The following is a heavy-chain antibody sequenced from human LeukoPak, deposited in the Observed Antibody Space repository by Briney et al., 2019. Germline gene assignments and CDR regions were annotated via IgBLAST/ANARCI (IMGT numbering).Heavy chain of an antibody. V-gene: IGHV4-59*01. CDR1: GGSISSYY. Sequence: PSETLSLTCTVSGGSISSYYWSWIRQPPGKGLEWIGYTYYSGSTNYNPSLKSRVTISVDTSKNQFSLKLSSVTAADTAVYYCARVPRYNNWFDPWGQGTLVTVSS. D-gene: IGHD5-12*01. CDR2: TYYSGST. J-gene: IGHJ5*02. CDR3: ARVPRYNNWFDP.